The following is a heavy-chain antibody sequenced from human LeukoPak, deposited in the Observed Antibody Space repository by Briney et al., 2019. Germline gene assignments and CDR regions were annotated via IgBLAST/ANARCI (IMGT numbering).Heavy chain of an antibody. CDR2: IYTGGST. D-gene: IGHD2-2*01. Sequence: GGSLRLSCAASGFNVRSNFMAWVRQAPGKGPEWVSVIYTGGSTYYADSVKGRFTISRDNSQNTVSLQMNSVRAEDTAMYYCVREVPQLLYYWGQGTLVSVSS. J-gene: IGHJ4*02. CDR3: VREVPQLLYY. CDR1: GFNVRSNF. V-gene: IGHV3-53*01.